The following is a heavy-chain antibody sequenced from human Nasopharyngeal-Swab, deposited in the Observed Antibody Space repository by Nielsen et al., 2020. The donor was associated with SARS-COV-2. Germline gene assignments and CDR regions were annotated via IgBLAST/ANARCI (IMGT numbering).Heavy chain of an antibody. Sequence: GASLQISCAASGFTFSGYTMNWVRQAPGKGLEWVSTIGGSTGNTYYAASVKGRFTISRDNSKSTLYLQMNSLSAEDTAVYYCAKRYADTYGYPANFFDYWGPGTLVTVSS. J-gene: IGHJ4*02. CDR3: AKRYADTYGYPANFFDY. D-gene: IGHD5-18*01. V-gene: IGHV3-23*01. CDR1: GFTFSGYT. CDR2: IGGSTGNT.